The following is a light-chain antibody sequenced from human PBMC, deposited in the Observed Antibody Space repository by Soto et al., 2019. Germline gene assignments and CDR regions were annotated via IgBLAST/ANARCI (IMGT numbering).Light chain of an antibody. CDR1: SGNIGTYNF. CDR2: DDT. Sequence: QSVLTQPASVSGSPGQSITISCTGTSGNIGTYNFVSWYQQHPGRAPKFMIYDDTKRPSGVSNRFSGSKSGNTAALTISGLQVEDEAGYYCSSYAGTGTDDYVFGSGTKVTVL. J-gene: IGLJ1*01. CDR3: SSYAGTGTDDYV. V-gene: IGLV2-23*01.